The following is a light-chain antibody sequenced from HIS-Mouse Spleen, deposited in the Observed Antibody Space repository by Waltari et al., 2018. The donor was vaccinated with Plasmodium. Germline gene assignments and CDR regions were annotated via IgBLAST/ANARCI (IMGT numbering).Light chain of an antibody. CDR2: EDS. V-gene: IGLV3-10*01. CDR1: ALPKKY. Sequence: SYELTQPPSVSVSPGQTARITCSGDALPKKYAYWYQQKSGQAPVLVIYEDSKRPSGIPGGCAGARSGTMATLTISGAQVEDEADYYCYSTDSSGNHRVFGGGNKVTVL. J-gene: IGLJ3*02. CDR3: YSTDSSGNHRV.